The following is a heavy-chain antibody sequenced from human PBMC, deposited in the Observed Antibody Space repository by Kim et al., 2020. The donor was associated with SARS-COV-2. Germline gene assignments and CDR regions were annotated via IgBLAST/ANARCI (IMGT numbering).Heavy chain of an antibody. D-gene: IGHD2-2*01. Sequence: SETLSLTCTVSGGSISSSSYYWGWIRQPPGKGLEWIGSIYYSGSTYYNPSLKSRVTISVDTSKNQFSLKLSSVTAADTAVYYCARQTLQCSSTSCYVDWFDPWGQGTLVTVSS. CDR3: ARQTLQCSSTSCYVDWFDP. CDR2: IYYSGST. V-gene: IGHV4-39*01. CDR1: GGSISSSSYY. J-gene: IGHJ5*02.